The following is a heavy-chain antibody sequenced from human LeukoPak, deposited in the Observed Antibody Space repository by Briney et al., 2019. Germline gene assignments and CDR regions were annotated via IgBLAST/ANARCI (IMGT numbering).Heavy chain of an antibody. V-gene: IGHV3-30*02. CDR1: GFTFSSSA. CDR3: AKDGSWSCTD. Sequence: GGSLRLSCGASGFTFSSSAMHWVRQGPGKGLEWGAYIAHHGNNKYYADSVKGRFTISRDNSKGSLSLQMNSLRADDTAVYYCAKDGSWSCTDWGQGTLVRVSS. J-gene: IGHJ4*02. D-gene: IGHD2-8*02. CDR2: IAHHGNNK.